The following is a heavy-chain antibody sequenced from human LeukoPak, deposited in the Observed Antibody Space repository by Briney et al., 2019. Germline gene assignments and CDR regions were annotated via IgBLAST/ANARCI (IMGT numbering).Heavy chain of an antibody. CDR1: AGSISSYY. CDR3: ASSIVARSYNWFDP. J-gene: IGHJ5*02. V-gene: IGHV4-59*01. Sequence: SETLSLTCTVSAGSISSYYWSWIRQPPGKGLEWIGYIYYSGSTNYNPSLKSRVTISVDTSKNQFSLKLSSVTAADTAVYYCASSIVARSYNWFDPWGQGTLVTVSS. CDR2: IYYSGST. D-gene: IGHD5-12*01.